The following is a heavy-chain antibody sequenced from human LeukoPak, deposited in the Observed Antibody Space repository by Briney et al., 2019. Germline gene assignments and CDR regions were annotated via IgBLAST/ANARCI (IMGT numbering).Heavy chain of an antibody. Sequence: PSETLSLTCTDSGGSISSFYWSWIRQPPGKGLEWIGYISYNGNTNHNPSLRSRVTISVDTSKHQFSLKLTSVTAADTAVYYCARTDYDILTGFPHFLFDYWGQGTLVTVSS. V-gene: IGHV4-59*08. CDR1: GGSISSFY. D-gene: IGHD3-9*01. CDR3: ARTDYDILTGFPHFLFDY. CDR2: ISYNGNT. J-gene: IGHJ4*02.